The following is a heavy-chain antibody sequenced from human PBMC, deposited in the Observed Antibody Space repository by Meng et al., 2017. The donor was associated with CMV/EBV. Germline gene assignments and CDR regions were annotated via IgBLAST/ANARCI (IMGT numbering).Heavy chain of an antibody. J-gene: IGHJ4*02. D-gene: IGHD5-12*01. CDR3: AREGALAYFDY. CDR2: IIPIFGTA. CDR1: GGTFSSYA. Sequence: QVQLVQSGAKGKKPGSSVKVSCKAPGGTFSSYAISWVRQAPGQGLEWMRGIIPIFGTANYAQKFQGRVTITADESTSTAYMELSSLRSEDTAVYYCAREGALAYFDYWGQGTLDTVSS. V-gene: IGHV1-69*12.